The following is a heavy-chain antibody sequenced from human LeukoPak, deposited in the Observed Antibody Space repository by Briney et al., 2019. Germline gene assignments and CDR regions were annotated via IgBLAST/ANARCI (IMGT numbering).Heavy chain of an antibody. CDR3: AKGGYCSSTSCYVGWFDP. CDR2: VSGEQTDK. Sequence: GGSLRLSCVASGFTFVHFSMHWVRQAPGKGLEWVAFVSGEQTDKYYADSVKGRFTISRDNSKNTLFLQMNSLRAEDTAVYYCAKGGYCSSTSCYVGWFDPWGQGTLVTVSS. CDR1: GFTFVHFS. D-gene: IGHD2-2*01. J-gene: IGHJ5*02. V-gene: IGHV3-30*04.